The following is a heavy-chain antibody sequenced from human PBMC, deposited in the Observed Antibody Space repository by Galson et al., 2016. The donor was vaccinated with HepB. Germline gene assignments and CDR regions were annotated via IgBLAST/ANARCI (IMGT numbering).Heavy chain of an antibody. J-gene: IGHJ4*02. CDR1: GFTFSQRG. CDR3: AKRHENSPPVGCSVDS. Sequence: SLRLSCAASGFTFSQRGMHWVRQAPGKGLEWVAADSMDGRRKFYADSVKGRFTISRDNSNNMLFLQMSSLRVDDTAVYYCAKRHENSPPVGCSVDSWGQGTLVSVSS. CDR2: DSMDGRRK. V-gene: IGHV3-30*18. D-gene: IGHD3-10*02.